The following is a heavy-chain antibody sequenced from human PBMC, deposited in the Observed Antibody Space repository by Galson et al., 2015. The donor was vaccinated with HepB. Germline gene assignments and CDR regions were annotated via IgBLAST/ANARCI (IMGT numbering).Heavy chain of an antibody. CDR2: INHSGST. J-gene: IGHJ5*02. CDR3: ARVFSRGWFDP. D-gene: IGHD2-21*01. Sequence: ETLSLTCAVYGGSFSGYYWSWIRQPPGKGLEWIGEINHSGSTNYNPSLKSRVTISVDTSKNQFSLKLSSVTAADTAVYYCARVFSRGWFDPWGQGTLVTVSS. CDR1: GGSFSGYY. V-gene: IGHV4-34*01.